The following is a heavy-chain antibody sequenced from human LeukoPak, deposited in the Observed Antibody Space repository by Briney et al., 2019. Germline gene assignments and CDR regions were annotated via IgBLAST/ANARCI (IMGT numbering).Heavy chain of an antibody. CDR2: IYYTGTT. J-gene: IGHJ4*02. V-gene: IGHV4-39*01. CDR3: ARHTSHTIGTGDFDY. D-gene: IGHD1-1*01. Sequence: SETLSLTCTVSGRSISTSSYYWGWIRQPPGKGLEWIGSIYYTGTTYYHTSRKSRVTISVDTAKNQFSLEVSSVTAAETAVYYCARHTSHTIGTGDFDYWGQGTLVTVSS. CDR1: GRSISTSSYY.